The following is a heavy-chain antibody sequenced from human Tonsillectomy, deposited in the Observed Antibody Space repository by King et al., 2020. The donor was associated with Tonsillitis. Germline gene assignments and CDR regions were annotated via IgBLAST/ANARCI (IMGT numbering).Heavy chain of an antibody. CDR1: GFSLSTSAMC. CDR3: ARTLPYYVFWSGYYFDY. CDR2: IHWDDNK. V-gene: IGHV2-70*01. Sequence: QVTLKESGPALVKPTQTLTLTCTFSGFSLSTSAMCVSWIRQPPGKALQWLAVIHWDDNKYYSAYLRTMLTNTQDTSQNQVVLTMTNMDPLDTATHYCARTLPYYVFWSGYYFDYWGQGTLVTVSS. D-gene: IGHD3-3*01. J-gene: IGHJ4*02.